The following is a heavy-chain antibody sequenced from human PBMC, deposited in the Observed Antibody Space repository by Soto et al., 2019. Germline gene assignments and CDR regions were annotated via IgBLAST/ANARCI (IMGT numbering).Heavy chain of an antibody. CDR3: ARLSTSFDY. D-gene: IGHD2-2*01. CDR1: GGSISSSSYY. CDR2: IYYSGST. J-gene: IGHJ4*02. V-gene: IGHV4-39*01. Sequence: SETLSLTCTVSGGSISSSSYYWGWIRQPPGKGLEWIGSIYYSGSTYYNPSLKSRVTISVDTSKNQFSLKLSSVTAADTAVYYCARLSTSFDYWGQGTLVTVSS.